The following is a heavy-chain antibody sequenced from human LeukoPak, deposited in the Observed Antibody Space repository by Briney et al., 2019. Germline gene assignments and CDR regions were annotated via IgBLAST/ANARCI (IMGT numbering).Heavy chain of an antibody. D-gene: IGHD6-19*01. CDR3: ARLSYSDLYSSGWHFDY. V-gene: IGHV4-59*08. J-gene: IGHJ4*02. CDR2: IYYSGST. Sequence: SETLSLTCTVSGGSISSYYWSWIRQPLGKGLEWIGYIYYSGSTNYNPSLKSRVTMSVDTSKNQFSLKLSSVTAADTAEYYCARLSYSDLYSSGWHFDYWGQGTLVTVSS. CDR1: GGSISSYY.